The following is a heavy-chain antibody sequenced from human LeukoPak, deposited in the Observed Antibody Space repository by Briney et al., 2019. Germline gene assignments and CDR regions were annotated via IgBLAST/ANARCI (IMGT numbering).Heavy chain of an antibody. CDR2: ISAYNGNI. CDR3: ARDLNRYYYDSSGCLDY. J-gene: IGHJ4*02. CDR1: GYTFTSYG. Sequence: GASVKVSCKASGYTFTSYGISWVRQAPGQGLEWMGWISAYNGNIKYAQKLQGRVTMTTDTSTSTAYMELRSLRSDDTAVYYCARDLNRYYYDSSGCLDYWGQGTLVTVSS. D-gene: IGHD3-22*01. V-gene: IGHV1-18*01.